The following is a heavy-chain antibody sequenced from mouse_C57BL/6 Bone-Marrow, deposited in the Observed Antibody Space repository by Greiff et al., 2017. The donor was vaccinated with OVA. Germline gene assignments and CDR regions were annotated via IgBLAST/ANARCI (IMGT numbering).Heavy chain of an antibody. CDR1: GYAFTNYL. Sequence: QVQLKQSGAELVRPGTSVKVSCKASGYAFTNYLIEWVKQRPGQGLEWIGVINPGSGGTNYKEKFKGKATLTADKSSSTAYMQLSSLTSEDSAVYFCADDGYAVWGQGTLVTVSA. J-gene: IGHJ3*01. D-gene: IGHD2-3*01. CDR3: ADDGYAV. CDR2: INPGSGGT. V-gene: IGHV1-54*01.